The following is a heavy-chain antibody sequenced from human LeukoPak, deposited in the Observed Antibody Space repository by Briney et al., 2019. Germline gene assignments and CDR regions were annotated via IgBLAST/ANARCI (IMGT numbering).Heavy chain of an antibody. J-gene: IGHJ5*02. CDR3: ARRAAPYCSGSSRYVGYWFDP. CDR1: GYSFTSYW. D-gene: IGHD2-15*01. V-gene: IGHV5-51*01. CDR2: IYPGDSDT. Sequence: GESLKISCKGSGYSFTSYWIGWVRQMPGKGLEWMGIIYPGDSDTRYSPSFQGQVTISADKSISTAYLQWSSLKASDTAMYYCARRAAPYCSGSSRYVGYWFDPWCQGTLVTVSP.